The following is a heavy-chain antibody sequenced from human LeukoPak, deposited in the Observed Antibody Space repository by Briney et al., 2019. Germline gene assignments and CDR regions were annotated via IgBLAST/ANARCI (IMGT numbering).Heavy chain of an antibody. D-gene: IGHD2-2*01. J-gene: IGHJ3*02. CDR3: ASHYCSSTSCPRLDAFDI. CDR1: GGSISSYY. Sequence: SETLSLTCTVSGGSISSYYWSWIRQPPGKGLEWIGYSYYSGSTNYNPSLKSRVTISVDTSKNQFSLKLSSVTAADTAVYYCASHYCSSTSCPRLDAFDIWGQGTMVTVSS. V-gene: IGHV4-59*01. CDR2: SYYSGST.